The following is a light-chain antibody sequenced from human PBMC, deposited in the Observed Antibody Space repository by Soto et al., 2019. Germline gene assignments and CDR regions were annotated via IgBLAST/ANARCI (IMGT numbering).Light chain of an antibody. Sequence: QSALTQPASVSVSPGQSITISCTGTSSDVGGYNYVSWYQQHPGKAPKLMIYEVSNRPSGVSNRFSGSKSGNTASMTISGLQAEDEADYYCISYRSSSTRVFGGGTKLTVL. CDR1: SSDVGGYNY. CDR3: ISYRSSSTRV. J-gene: IGLJ3*02. CDR2: EVS. V-gene: IGLV2-14*01.